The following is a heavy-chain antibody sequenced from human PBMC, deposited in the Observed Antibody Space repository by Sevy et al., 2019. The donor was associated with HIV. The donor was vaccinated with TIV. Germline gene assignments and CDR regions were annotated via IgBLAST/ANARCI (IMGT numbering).Heavy chain of an antibody. CDR1: GFTFSDYY. J-gene: IGHJ4*02. V-gene: IGHV3-11*04. CDR2: ISSSGSTI. CDR3: GSTYCSSTSCYHFDY. D-gene: IGHD2-2*01. Sequence: GGSLRLSCAASGFTFSDYYMSWIRQAPGKGLEWVSYISSSGSTIYYADSVKGRLTISRDNATNSLYLQMNSLRAEDTAVYYCGSTYCSSTSCYHFDYWGQGTLVTVSS.